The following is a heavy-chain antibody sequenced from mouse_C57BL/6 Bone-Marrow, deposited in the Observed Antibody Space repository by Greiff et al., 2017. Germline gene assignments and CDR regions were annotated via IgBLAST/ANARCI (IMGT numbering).Heavy chain of an antibody. CDR2: IRSKSSNYAT. D-gene: IGHD2-2*01. V-gene: IGHV10-3*01. J-gene: IGHJ4*01. CDR1: GFTFNTYA. Sequence: EVQGVESGGGLVQPKGSLKLSCAASGFTFNTYAMHWVRQAPGKGLEWVARIRSKSSNYATYYADSVKDRFTISRDDSQSMLYLQMNNLKTEDTAMYYCVREGVGYGYYAMDYWGQGTSVTVSS. CDR3: VREGVGYGYYAMDY.